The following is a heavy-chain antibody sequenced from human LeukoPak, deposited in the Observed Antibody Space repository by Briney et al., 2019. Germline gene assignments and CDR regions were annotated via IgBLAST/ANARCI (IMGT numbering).Heavy chain of an antibody. Sequence: ASVKVSCKASGYTFTTYYFHWVRQAPGQGLEWMGIVNPSGGSTSCAQKFQDRVTMTRDTSTSTLYMELTSLRSEDTAVYCCARDVSGGNCLFDYWGQGTLVTVSS. CDR3: ARDVSGGNCLFDY. D-gene: IGHD2-15*01. CDR1: GYTFTTYY. CDR2: VNPSGGST. J-gene: IGHJ4*02. V-gene: IGHV1-46*01.